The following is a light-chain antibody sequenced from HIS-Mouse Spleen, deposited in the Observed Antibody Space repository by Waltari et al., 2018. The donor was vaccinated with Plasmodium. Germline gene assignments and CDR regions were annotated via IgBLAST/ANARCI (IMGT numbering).Light chain of an antibody. CDR2: GAS. V-gene: IGKV3-15*01. Sequence: ELVMTQSPATLSVSPGQSATLSCGASQSVSSNLAWYQQKPGQAPKLLIYGASTRATGIPARFSGSGSGTEFTLTISSLQSEDFAVYYCQQYNNWSFTFGPGTKVDIK. J-gene: IGKJ3*01. CDR1: QSVSSN. CDR3: QQYNNWSFT.